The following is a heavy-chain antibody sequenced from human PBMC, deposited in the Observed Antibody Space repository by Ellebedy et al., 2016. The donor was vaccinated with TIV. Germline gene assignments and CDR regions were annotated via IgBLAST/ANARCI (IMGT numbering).Heavy chain of an antibody. Sequence: SGPTLVKPTQTLTLTCTFSGFSLNTSEMCVSWIRQPPGKALEWLARIDWDDDKYYSTSLKTRLTISRGTSKNQVVLTMTNMDPVDTATYYCARMDLAGMSFDYWGQGTLVTVSS. CDR2: IDWDDDK. D-gene: IGHD6-19*01. J-gene: IGHJ4*02. CDR1: GFSLNTSEMC. V-gene: IGHV2-70*11. CDR3: ARMDLAGMSFDY.